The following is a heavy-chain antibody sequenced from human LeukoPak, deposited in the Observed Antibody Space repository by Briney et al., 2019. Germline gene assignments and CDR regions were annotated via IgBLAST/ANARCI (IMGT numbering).Heavy chain of an antibody. D-gene: IGHD1-26*01. CDR3: AIGSGSYYGAQFDY. CDR1: GFTFSSSA. J-gene: IGHJ4*02. V-gene: IGHV3-23*01. Sequence: GGSLRLSCAASGFTFSSSAMSWVRQAPGKGLEWVSAISGSGGSTYYADSVKGRFTISRDNSKNTLYLQMNSLRDEDTAVYYCAIGSGSYYGAQFDYWGQGTLVTVSS. CDR2: ISGSGGST.